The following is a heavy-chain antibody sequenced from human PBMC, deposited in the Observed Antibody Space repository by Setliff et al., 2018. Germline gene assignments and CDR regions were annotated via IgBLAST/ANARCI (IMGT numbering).Heavy chain of an antibody. Sequence: GSGPTLVNPTQTLTLTCTVSGFSLSTSGVGVGWIRQPPGKALEWLAMIFWDDEKLYRPSLKNRLTITRDSLKRQVVLTLTNVDPVDTATHYCAYRPGYCFTITCWNFDYWGPGALVTVSS. D-gene: IGHD2-2*01. CDR1: GFSLSTSGVG. V-gene: IGHV2-5*02. CDR3: AYRPGYCFTITCWNFDY. J-gene: IGHJ4*02. CDR2: IFWDDEK.